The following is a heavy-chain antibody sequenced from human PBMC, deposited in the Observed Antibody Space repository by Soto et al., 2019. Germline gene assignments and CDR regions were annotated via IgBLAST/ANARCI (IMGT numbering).Heavy chain of an antibody. V-gene: IGHV3-30*18. J-gene: IGHJ6*02. Sequence: QVQLVESGGGVVQPGRSLRLSCVASGFTFSTYGMHWVRQAPGKGLEWVAGISYDGKNKYYADSVKGRLTISRDNSKNTVYLQMGRLRGEDTAVYYCAKGQHCSSTSCYFYHYGMDVWGQGTTVAVSS. CDR1: GFTFSTYG. CDR3: AKGQHCSSTSCYFYHYGMDV. D-gene: IGHD2-2*01. CDR2: ISYDGKNK.